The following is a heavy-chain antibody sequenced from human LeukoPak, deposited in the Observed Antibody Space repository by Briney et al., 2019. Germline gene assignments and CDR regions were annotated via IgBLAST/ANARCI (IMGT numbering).Heavy chain of an antibody. D-gene: IGHD3-16*01. CDR3: ARASTVGDDAFDI. Sequence: GGSLRLSCAASGLTFSSYSMNWVRQAPGKGLEWVSSISSSSSYIYYADSVKGRFTISRDNAKNSLYLQMNSLRAEDTAVYYCARASTVGDDAFDIWGQGTMVTVSS. J-gene: IGHJ3*02. V-gene: IGHV3-21*01. CDR1: GLTFSSYS. CDR2: ISSSSSYI.